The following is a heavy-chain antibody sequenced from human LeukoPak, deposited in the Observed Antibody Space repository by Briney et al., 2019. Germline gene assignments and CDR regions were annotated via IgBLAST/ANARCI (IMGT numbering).Heavy chain of an antibody. V-gene: IGHV3-23*01. Sequence: GGSLRLSCAASGFTFTTYAMSWVRQAPGKGLEWVSSISGSGGSTFYADSVKGRFTISRDNSKNTLYLQMNSLRAEDTAVYYCAKVPHYDSSGYYYYYYGMDVWGQGTTVTVSS. CDR2: ISGSGGST. CDR1: GFTFTTYA. CDR3: AKVPHYDSSGYYYYYYGMDV. J-gene: IGHJ6*02. D-gene: IGHD3-22*01.